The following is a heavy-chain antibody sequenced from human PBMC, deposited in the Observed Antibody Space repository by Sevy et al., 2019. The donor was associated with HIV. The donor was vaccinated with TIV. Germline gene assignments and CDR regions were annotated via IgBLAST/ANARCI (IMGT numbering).Heavy chain of an antibody. CDR3: ARAFDWLLYYFDY. CDR1: GFTFSSYW. V-gene: IGHV3-7*03. J-gene: IGHJ4*02. D-gene: IGHD3-9*01. Sequence: GGSLRLSCAASGFTFSSYWMSWVRQAPGKGLEWVANIKKDGSEKYYVDSVKGRFTISRDNAKNSLYLQMNSLRAEDTAVYYCARAFDWLLYYFDYWGQGTLVTVSS. CDR2: IKKDGSEK.